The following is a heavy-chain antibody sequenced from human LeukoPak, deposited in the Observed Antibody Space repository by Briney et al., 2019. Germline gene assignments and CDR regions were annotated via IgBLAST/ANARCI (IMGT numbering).Heavy chain of an antibody. J-gene: IGHJ4*02. CDR2: IRYDGSNK. CDR1: GFTFSSYG. D-gene: IGHD3-9*01. CDR3: AKEIRGYYDNLTRELPLDY. Sequence: GGSLRLSCAASGFTFSSYGMHWVRQAPGKGLEWEAFIRYDGSNKYYADSVKGRLTISRDNSKNTLYLQMNSLRAEDTAVYYCAKEIRGYYDNLTRELPLDYWRQGTLVTVSS. V-gene: IGHV3-30*02.